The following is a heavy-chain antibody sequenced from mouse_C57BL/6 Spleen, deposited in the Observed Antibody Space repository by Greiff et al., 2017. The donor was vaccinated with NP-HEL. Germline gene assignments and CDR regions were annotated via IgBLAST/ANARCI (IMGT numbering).Heavy chain of an antibody. V-gene: IGHV1-54*01. CDR3: ASRSSSGYWFDD. D-gene: IGHD3-2*02. CDR1: GYAFTNYL. J-gene: IGHJ2*01. CDR2: INPGSGGT. Sequence: QVQLQQSGAELVRPGTSVKVSCKASGYAFTNYLIEWVKQRPGQGLEWIGVINPGSGGTNYTEKFKGKATLTADKSSSTAYMQLSSLTSEDSAVYFCASRSSSGYWFDDWGQGTTLTVSS.